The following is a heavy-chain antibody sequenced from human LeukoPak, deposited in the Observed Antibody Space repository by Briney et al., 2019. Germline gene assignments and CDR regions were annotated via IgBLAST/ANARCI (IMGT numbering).Heavy chain of an antibody. Sequence: GASVKVSCKASGYTFRNYGITWVRQAPGQGLEWMGWIGTYNGNTDYAQKFQGRVIVTADTSTTTAHMELRSLRSDDTAVYYCARGRLKRVPFTKVAGALDYWGQGTRVTVSS. D-gene: IGHD6-19*01. CDR3: ARGRLKRVPFTKVAGALDY. V-gene: IGHV1-18*01. CDR2: IGTYNGNT. J-gene: IGHJ4*02. CDR1: GYTFRNYG.